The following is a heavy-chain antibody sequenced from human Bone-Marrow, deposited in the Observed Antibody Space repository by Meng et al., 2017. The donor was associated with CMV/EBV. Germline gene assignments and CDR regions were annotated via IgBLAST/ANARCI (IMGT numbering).Heavy chain of an antibody. CDR3: ARDDSGGMDV. Sequence: GESLKISCKESGYTLTSYYMHWVRQAPGQGLEWMGIINPSGGSTSYAQKFQGRVTMTRDTSTSTVYMELSSLRSEDTAVYYCARDDSGGMDVWGQGTTVTVSS. V-gene: IGHV1-46*01. CDR2: INPSGGST. D-gene: IGHD3-10*01. CDR1: GYTLTSYY. J-gene: IGHJ6*01.